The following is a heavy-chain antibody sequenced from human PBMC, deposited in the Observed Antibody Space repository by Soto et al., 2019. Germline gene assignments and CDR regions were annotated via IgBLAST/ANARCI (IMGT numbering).Heavy chain of an antibody. CDR1: GFSFTNFA. J-gene: IGHJ4*02. V-gene: IGHV3-23*01. CDR3: AKDDFTDRGDDYFDY. CDR2: IGASGDIT. Sequence: PVGSLSLSCSASGFSFTNFAMSWVRKAPGKGLEWVAGIGASGDITWYADSVKGRLSISRDNSKNTLYLQLNSLRFEDTAVYYCAKDDFTDRGDDYFDYWGPGTLVTVSS. D-gene: IGHD2-21*02.